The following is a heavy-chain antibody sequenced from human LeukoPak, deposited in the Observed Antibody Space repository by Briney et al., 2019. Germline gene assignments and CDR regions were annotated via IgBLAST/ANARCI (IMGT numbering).Heavy chain of an antibody. D-gene: IGHD6-19*01. CDR2: INDSGSP. V-gene: IGHV4-34*01. CDR1: GGSSRGYY. Sequence: SETLSLTCAVYGGSSRGYYWNWLWIRQSPGKGLEWIGEINDSGSPNYNPSLKSRVTISVDTSKNQFSLKLSSVTAADTAVYYCARQPYSSGWYPNWFDPWGQGTLVTVSS. CDR3: ARQPYSSGWYPNWFDP. J-gene: IGHJ5*02.